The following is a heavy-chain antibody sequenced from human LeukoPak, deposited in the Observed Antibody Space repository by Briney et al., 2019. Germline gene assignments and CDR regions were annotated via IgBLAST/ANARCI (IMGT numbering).Heavy chain of an antibody. CDR3: AKDSGDTSGNWFDP. J-gene: IGHJ5*02. V-gene: IGHV3-23*01. D-gene: IGHD6-19*01. Sequence: PGGSLRLSCAAYGFTFSGYAMSWVRQAPGKGLEWVSSISGSGGITYYTDSVKGRFTISRDNSKNTLFLQMNSLRAEDTAVYYCAKDSGDTSGNWFDPWGQGTLVTVSS. CDR1: GFTFSGYA. CDR2: ISGSGGIT.